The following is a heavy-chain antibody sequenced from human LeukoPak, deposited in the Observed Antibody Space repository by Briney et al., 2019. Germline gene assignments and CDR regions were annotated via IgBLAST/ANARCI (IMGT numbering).Heavy chain of an antibody. J-gene: IGHJ4*02. CDR2: IIPVLGIA. CDR3: ARVRYYYDSSGYYRTFDY. V-gene: IGHV1-69*04. CDR1: GGTFSSYA. Sequence: SVKVSCKASGGTFSSYAISWVRQAPGQGLEWMGRIIPVLGIANYAQKFQGRVTITADKSTSTAYMELSSLRSEDTAVYYCARVRYYYDSSGYYRTFDYWGQGTLVTVSS. D-gene: IGHD3-22*01.